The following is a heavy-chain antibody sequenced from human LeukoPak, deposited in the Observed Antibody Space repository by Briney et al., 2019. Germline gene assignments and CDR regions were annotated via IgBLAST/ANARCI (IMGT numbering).Heavy chain of an antibody. J-gene: IGHJ4*02. D-gene: IGHD2-2*01. Sequence: GGSLRLSCAASGFTFDDYGMSWVRQAPGKGLEWVSGISGGGGSTYYADSVKGRFTISRDNAKNSLYLQMNSLRAEDTAVYYCARIGSAVPAAIWPDYWGQGTLVTVSS. CDR2: ISGGGGST. V-gene: IGHV3-20*04. CDR3: ARIGSAVPAAIWPDY. CDR1: GFTFDDYG.